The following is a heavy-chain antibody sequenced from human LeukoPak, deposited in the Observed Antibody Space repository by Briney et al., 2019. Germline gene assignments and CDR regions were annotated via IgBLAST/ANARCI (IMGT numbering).Heavy chain of an antibody. CDR1: GGSISSYY. CDR3: ARETYDILTGIYYFDY. CDR2: IYYSGST. D-gene: IGHD3-9*01. V-gene: IGHV4-59*01. J-gene: IGHJ4*02. Sequence: SETLSLTCTVSGGSISSYYWSWIRQPPGKGLEWIGYIYYSGSTNYNPSLKSRVTIPVDTSKNQFSLKLSSVTAADTAVYYCARETYDILTGIYYFDYWGQGTLVTVSS.